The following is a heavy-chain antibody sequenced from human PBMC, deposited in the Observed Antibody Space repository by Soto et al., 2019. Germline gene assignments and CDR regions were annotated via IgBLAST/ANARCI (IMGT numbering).Heavy chain of an antibody. D-gene: IGHD3-3*01. V-gene: IGHV1-69*06. CDR1: GGTFSSYA. J-gene: IGHJ4*02. Sequence: GASVKVSCKASGGTFSSYAISWVRQVPGQGLEWMGGIIPIFGTANYAQKFQGRVTITADKSTSTAYMELSSLRSEDTAVYYCARPHPRGYYDFWSGYYTFDYWGQGTLVTVSS. CDR2: IIPIFGTA. CDR3: ARPHPRGYYDFWSGYYTFDY.